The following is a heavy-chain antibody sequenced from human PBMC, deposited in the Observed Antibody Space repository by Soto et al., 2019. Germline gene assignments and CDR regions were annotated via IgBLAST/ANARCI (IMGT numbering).Heavy chain of an antibody. CDR3: ATGDYDMDV. J-gene: IGHJ6*03. Sequence: EVQLVESGGGLVQPGRSLRLSCTASGFTFDAYAMHWVRQAPGKGLEWVSTISWKSSSIGYADSVKGRFTISRDNARNSLYLQMNSLRPEDTAFYYCATGDYDMDVWGNGTMVTVSS. CDR2: ISWKSSSI. V-gene: IGHV3-9*01. CDR1: GFTFDAYA.